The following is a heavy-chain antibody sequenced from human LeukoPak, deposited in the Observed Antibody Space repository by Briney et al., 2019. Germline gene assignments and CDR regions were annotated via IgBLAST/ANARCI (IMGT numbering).Heavy chain of an antibody. CDR2: IYPGDSDT. V-gene: IGHV5-51*01. CDR3: ARHYYYDTTGHWGAFDV. CDR1: GYSFTSYW. Sequence: KPGESLKISCKGSGYSFTSYWIGWVRQMPGKGLEWMGIIYPGDSDTRYSPSFQGQVTISADKSITTAYLQWSSLKASDTAMYYCARHYYYDTTGHWGAFDVWGLGTMVTVSS. D-gene: IGHD3-22*01. J-gene: IGHJ3*01.